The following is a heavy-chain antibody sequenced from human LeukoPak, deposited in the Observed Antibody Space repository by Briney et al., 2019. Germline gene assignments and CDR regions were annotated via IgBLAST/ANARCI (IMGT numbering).Heavy chain of an antibody. Sequence: GGPLRLSCAASGFTFSSYEMNWVRQAPGKGLEWVSYISSSGSTIYYADSVKGRFTISRDNAKNSLYLQMNSLRAEDTAVYYCARELELFAFDIWGQGTMVTVSS. CDR3: ARELELFAFDI. D-gene: IGHD1-7*01. V-gene: IGHV3-48*03. CDR1: GFTFSSYE. CDR2: ISSSGSTI. J-gene: IGHJ3*02.